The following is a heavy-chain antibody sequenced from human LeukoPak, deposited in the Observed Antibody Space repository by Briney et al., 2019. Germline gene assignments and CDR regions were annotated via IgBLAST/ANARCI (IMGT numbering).Heavy chain of an antibody. CDR1: GFTFSRYG. D-gene: IGHD6-13*01. V-gene: IGHV3-30*18. CDR3: AKEEHSSSPDLDH. CDR2: ISYDGSNK. J-gene: IGHJ4*02. Sequence: PGGSLRLSCAASGFTFSRYGMHWVRQAPGKGLEWVAVISYDGSNKYYADSVKGRFTISRDNSKNTLYLQMNSLRVEDTAFYYCAKEEHSSSPDLDHWGQGTLVTVSS.